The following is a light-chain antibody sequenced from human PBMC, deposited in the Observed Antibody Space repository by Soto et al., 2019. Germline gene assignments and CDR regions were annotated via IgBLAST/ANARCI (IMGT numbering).Light chain of an antibody. CDR2: DVS. Sequence: QSALTQAASVSGCPGQSITISCTGTSSDVGGYNYVSWYQQHPGKAPKLMIYDVSNRPSGVSNRFSGSKSGNTASLTISGLQAEDEADYYCSSYTTSSTLVFGGGTKLTAL. J-gene: IGLJ2*01. CDR1: SSDVGGYNY. V-gene: IGLV2-14*01. CDR3: SSYTTSSTLV.